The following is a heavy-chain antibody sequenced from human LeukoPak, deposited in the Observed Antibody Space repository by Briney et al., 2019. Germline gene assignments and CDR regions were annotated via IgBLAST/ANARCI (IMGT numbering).Heavy chain of an antibody. J-gene: IGHJ4*02. CDR1: GYTFTGYY. D-gene: IGHD4-11*01. Sequence: ASVKVSCKASGYTFTGYYMHWVRQAPGQGLGWMGWINPNSGGTNYAQKFQGRVTMTRDTSISTAYMELSRLRSDDTAVYYCARDRDDYSNYLGDWGQGTLVTVSS. V-gene: IGHV1-2*02. CDR3: ARDRDDYSNYLGD. CDR2: INPNSGGT.